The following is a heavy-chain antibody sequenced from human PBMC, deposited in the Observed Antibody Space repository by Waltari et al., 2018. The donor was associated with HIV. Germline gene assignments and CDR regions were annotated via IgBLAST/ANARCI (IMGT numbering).Heavy chain of an antibody. CDR2: INSDGSST. CDR3: ARALGNKNYDFWSGPGANWFDP. J-gene: IGHJ5*02. D-gene: IGHD3-3*01. V-gene: IGHV3-74*01. Sequence: EVQLVESGGGLVQPGGSLRLSCAASGFTFSSYWMHWVRQAPGKGLVWVARINSDGSSTSYADSVKGRFTISRDNAKNTLYLQMNSLRAEDTAVYYCARALGNKNYDFWSGPGANWFDPWGQGTLVTVSS. CDR1: GFTFSSYW.